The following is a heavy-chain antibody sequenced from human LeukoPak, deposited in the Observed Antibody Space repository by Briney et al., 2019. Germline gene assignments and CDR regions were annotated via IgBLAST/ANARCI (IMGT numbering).Heavy chain of an antibody. CDR1: GFRVGRDW. Sequence: VPPGGALRLTCVAPGFRVGRDWISWVRQAPGKGLEWVACVKQDGTEKNYVVSVWGRFTVSVDNGKNSLYLQMNSLRAEDTAKYYCATLDSTKSVLWGRGTAVIVSS. J-gene: IGHJ1*01. CDR3: ATLDSTKSVL. CDR2: VKQDGTEK. V-gene: IGHV3-7*02. D-gene: IGHD2-2*01.